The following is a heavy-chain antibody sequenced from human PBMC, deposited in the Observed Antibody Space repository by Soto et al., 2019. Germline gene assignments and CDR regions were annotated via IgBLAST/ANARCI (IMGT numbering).Heavy chain of an antibody. CDR1: RFAFASSS. Sequence: SAKVSCKASRFAFASSSVKSVRQARGKRLEWIGWIVVGSGNTNYAQKFQERVTITRDMSTSTAYMELSSLRSEDTAVYYCAAPPDYGGGWGQGTLVTVSS. J-gene: IGHJ4*02. V-gene: IGHV1-58*01. CDR3: AAPPDYGGG. CDR2: IVVGSGNT. D-gene: IGHD4-17*01.